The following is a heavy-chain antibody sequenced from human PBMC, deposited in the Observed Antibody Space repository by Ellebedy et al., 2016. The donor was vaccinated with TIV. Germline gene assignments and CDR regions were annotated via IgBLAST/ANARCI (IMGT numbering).Heavy chain of an antibody. D-gene: IGHD2-15*01. CDR3: AKDFFPDIVVVVAATPHYFDY. CDR2: ISADGNTK. V-gene: IGHV3-30*18. J-gene: IGHJ4*02. CDR1: GFTFRSYG. Sequence: GGSLRLSXVVSGFTFRSYGMHWVRQAPGKGLEWVAVISADGNTKHYADSVKGRFTISRDDSKNTLYLQMNRLRGEDTAVYYCAKDFFPDIVVVVAATPHYFDYWGQGTLVTVSS.